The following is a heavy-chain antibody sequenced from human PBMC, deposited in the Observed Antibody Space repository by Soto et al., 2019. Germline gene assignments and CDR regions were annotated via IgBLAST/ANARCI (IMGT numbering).Heavy chain of an antibody. Sequence: TLALTCAVSGGSISRGGYSWSGIRQPQGKGLEWIGYIYHSGSTYYNPSLKSRVTISADRSKNQFSLNLSSVTAADTPVYYCARARLRGYYYSLRVDGRSFDIWGQGTMVTVSS. J-gene: IGHJ3*02. D-gene: IGHD3-10*01. CDR1: GGSISRGGYS. CDR2: IYHSGST. CDR3: ARARLRGYYYSLRVDGRSFDI. V-gene: IGHV4-30-2*01.